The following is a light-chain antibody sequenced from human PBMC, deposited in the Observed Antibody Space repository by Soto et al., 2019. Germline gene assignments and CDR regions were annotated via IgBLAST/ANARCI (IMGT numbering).Light chain of an antibody. V-gene: IGKV3-15*01. Sequence: EIVLTQSPGTLSLSPGERATLSCRASQSVSSKLAWYQQKPGQAPRLLIYGTSTRATGIPARFSGSGSGTEFTLTISSLQSEDFVVYYCQQYNNWPLTFGGGTKVDIK. CDR1: QSVSSK. CDR3: QQYNNWPLT. CDR2: GTS. J-gene: IGKJ4*01.